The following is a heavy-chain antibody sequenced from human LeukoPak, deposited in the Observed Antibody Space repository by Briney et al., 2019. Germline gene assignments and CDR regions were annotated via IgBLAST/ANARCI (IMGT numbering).Heavy chain of an antibody. CDR3: ARVLRYFDRKNWFDP. V-gene: IGHV1-18*01. CDR2: ISAYNGNT. D-gene: IGHD3-9*01. Sequence: ASVKVSCKASGCTFTSYGISWVRQAPGQGLEWMGWISAYNGNTNYAQKLQGRVTMTTDTSTSTAYMELRSLRSDDTAVYYCARVLRYFDRKNWFDPWGQGTLVTVSS. CDR1: GCTFTSYG. J-gene: IGHJ5*02.